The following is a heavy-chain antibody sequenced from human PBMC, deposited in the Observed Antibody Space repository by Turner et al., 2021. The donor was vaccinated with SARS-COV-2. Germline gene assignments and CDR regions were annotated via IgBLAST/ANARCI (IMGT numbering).Heavy chain of an antibody. V-gene: IGHV3-23*01. CDR1: GCTFSSYA. CDR3: AKGPDIVATIWGTLFSGTFDY. D-gene: IGHD5-12*01. J-gene: IGHJ4*02. CDR2: ISGSGGST. Sequence: EVQLLESGGGLVQPGGSLRLSCAASGCTFSSYAMSWVRQAPGKGLEWVSAISGSGGSTYYADSVKGRFTISRDNSKNTLYLQMNSLRAEDTAVYYCAKGPDIVATIWGTLFSGTFDYWGQGTLVTVSS.